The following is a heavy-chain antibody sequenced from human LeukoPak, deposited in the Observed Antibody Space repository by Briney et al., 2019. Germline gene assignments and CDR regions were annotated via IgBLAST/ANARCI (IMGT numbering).Heavy chain of an antibody. CDR1: GFTFSSYS. V-gene: IGHV3-21*01. CDR2: ISSSSSYI. D-gene: IGHD3-10*01. J-gene: IGHJ4*02. Sequence: GRSLRLSCAASGFTFSSYSMNWVRQAPGKGLEWVSSISSSSSYIYYADSVKGRFTISRDNAKNSLYLQMNSLRAEDTAVYYCARAFRTRGYFDYWGQGTLVTVSS. CDR3: ARAFRTRGYFDY.